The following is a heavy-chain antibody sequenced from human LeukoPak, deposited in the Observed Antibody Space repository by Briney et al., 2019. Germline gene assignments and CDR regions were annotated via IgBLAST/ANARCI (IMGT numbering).Heavy chain of an antibody. J-gene: IGHJ4*02. Sequence: GSLRLSCAASGFTFSSYSLNWVRQAPGKGLEWIGSIYSSGSTYYNPSLKSRVTMSVDTSKNQFSLNLSSVTAADTAVYYCARESAAINWGQGTLVTVSS. CDR3: ARESAAIN. CDR1: GFTFSSYS. CDR2: IYSSGST. V-gene: IGHV4-39*07.